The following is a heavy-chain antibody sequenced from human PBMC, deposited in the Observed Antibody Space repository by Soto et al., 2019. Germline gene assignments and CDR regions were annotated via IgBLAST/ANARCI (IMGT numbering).Heavy chain of an antibody. Sequence: GGSLRLSCAASGFTFSSYSMNWVRQAPGKGLEWVSYISSSSSTIYYADSVKGRFTISRDNAKNSLYLQMNSLRDEDTAVYYCARDDDYVWGSYRYDYWGQGTLVTVSS. CDR3: ARDDDYVWGSYRYDY. J-gene: IGHJ4*02. CDR1: GFTFSSYS. D-gene: IGHD3-16*02. CDR2: ISSSSSTI. V-gene: IGHV3-48*02.